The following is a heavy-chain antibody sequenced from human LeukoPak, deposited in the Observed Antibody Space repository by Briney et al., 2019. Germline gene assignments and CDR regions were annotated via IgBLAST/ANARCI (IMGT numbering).Heavy chain of an antibody. CDR3: ARSTIFAVPAPFGY. V-gene: IGHV4-34*01. D-gene: IGHD3-3*01. CDR1: GGSFSGYY. Sequence: SETLSLTCAVYGGSFSGYYWSWIRQPPGKGLEWIGEINHSGSTYYNPSLKSRVTISVDTSRNQFSLKLNSVTAADTAVYYCARSTIFAVPAPFGYWGQGILVTVSS. CDR2: INHSGST. J-gene: IGHJ4*02.